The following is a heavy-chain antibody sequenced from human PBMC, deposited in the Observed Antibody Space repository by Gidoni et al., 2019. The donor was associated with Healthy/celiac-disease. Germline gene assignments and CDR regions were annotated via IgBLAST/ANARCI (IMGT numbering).Heavy chain of an antibody. J-gene: IGHJ4*02. CDR1: GFPFSRYA. D-gene: IGHD5-18*01. CDR2: ISGSGGST. V-gene: IGHV3-23*01. Sequence: EVQLLESGGGLVQPGGSLRLSCAASGFPFSRYAMSWVRQAPGKGLEWVSAISGSGGSTYYADSVKGRFTISRDNSKNTLYLQMNSLRAEDTAVYYCAKDLRWIQLWFSPTLGYWGQGTLVTVSA. CDR3: AKDLRWIQLWFSPTLGY.